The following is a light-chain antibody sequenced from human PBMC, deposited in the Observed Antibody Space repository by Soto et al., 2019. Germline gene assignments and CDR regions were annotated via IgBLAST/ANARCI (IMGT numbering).Light chain of an antibody. Sequence: EIVLTQSPGNLSLSPGERATLSCRASQSVSSSYLAWYQQKPGQAPRLLIYGASSRATGIPDRFSGSGSGTDVTLTISRLEPEDFAVYYCQQYGSSPPKYTFGQGTKLEIK. CDR3: QQYGSSPPKYT. CDR1: QSVSSSY. CDR2: GAS. V-gene: IGKV3-20*01. J-gene: IGKJ2*01.